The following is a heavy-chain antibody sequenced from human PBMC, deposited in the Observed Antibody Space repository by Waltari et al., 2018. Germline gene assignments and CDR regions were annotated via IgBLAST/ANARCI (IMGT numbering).Heavy chain of an antibody. Sequence: EVQLVETGGGLIQPGGSLRLSCAASGFTVSSNYMSWVRQAPGKGLEWVSVSYSGGSTYYADSVKGRFTISRDNSKNTLYLQMNSLRAEDTAVYYCARSSLYYYDSSGPFDCWGQGTLVTVSS. CDR3: ARSSLYYYDSSGPFDC. J-gene: IGHJ4*02. D-gene: IGHD3-22*01. CDR1: GFTVSSNY. V-gene: IGHV3-53*02. CDR2: SYSGGST.